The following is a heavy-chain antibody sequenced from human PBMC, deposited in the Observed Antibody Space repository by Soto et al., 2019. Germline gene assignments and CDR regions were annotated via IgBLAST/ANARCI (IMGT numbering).Heavy chain of an antibody. CDR1: GYTNTVLS. CDR2: FDPEDGDT. V-gene: IGHV1-24*01. CDR3: ATSIRAVARPFDY. J-gene: IGHJ4*02. Sequence: GASEKLSCKVSGYTNTVLSMRWVRQAHGKGLEWMGGFDPEDGDTIYAQKFQGRVTMTEHTSTDTAYRELSSLRSEDTAVYYGATSIRAVARPFDYWGQGTLVTVSS. D-gene: IGHD6-19*01.